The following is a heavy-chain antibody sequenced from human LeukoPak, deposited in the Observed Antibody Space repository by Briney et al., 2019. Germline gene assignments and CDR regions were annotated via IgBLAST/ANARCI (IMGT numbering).Heavy chain of an antibody. D-gene: IGHD3-22*01. CDR3: ASLKNYYDSSGYYYESETFDY. J-gene: IGHJ4*02. V-gene: IGHV1-18*01. CDR1: GYTFTTYN. Sequence: GASVKVSCKASGYTFTTYNINWVRQAPGQGLEWMGWISGYNGNTNYAQKLQGRVTMTTDTSTSTAYMELRSLKSDDTAVYYCASLKNYYDSSGYYYESETFDYWGQGTLVTVSS. CDR2: ISGYNGNT.